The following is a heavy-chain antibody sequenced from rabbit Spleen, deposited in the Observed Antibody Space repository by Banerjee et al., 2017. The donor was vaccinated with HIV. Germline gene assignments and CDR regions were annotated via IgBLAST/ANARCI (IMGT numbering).Heavy chain of an antibody. Sequence: QSLEESGRDLVKPGASLTLTCTASGFTLSSSYAMCWVRQAPGKGLEWIGHINTATGRTFYASWVKGRFTISKTSSTTVDLKMTSLTVADTATYFCARDAGTSFSTYGMDLWGQGTLVTVS. D-gene: IGHD8-1*01. CDR2: INTATGRT. CDR3: ARDAGTSFSTYGMDL. CDR1: GFTLSSSYA. V-gene: IGHV1S40*01. J-gene: IGHJ6*01.